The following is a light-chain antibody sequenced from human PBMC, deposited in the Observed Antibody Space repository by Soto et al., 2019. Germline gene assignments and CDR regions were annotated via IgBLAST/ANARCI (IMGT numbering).Light chain of an antibody. Sequence: QSVLTQPPSGSGTPGQRVTISCSGSSSNVGGNPVNWYQHVPTTAPKLLIYTNTQRPSGVPDRFSGSKSGTSASLAISGLQSEDEADYYCASWDDSMNGPVFGTGTKVTVL. V-gene: IGLV1-44*01. CDR2: TNT. CDR3: ASWDDSMNGPV. J-gene: IGLJ1*01. CDR1: SSNVGGNP.